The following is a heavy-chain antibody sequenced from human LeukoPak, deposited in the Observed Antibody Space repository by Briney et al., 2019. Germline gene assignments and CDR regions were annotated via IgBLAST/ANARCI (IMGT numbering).Heavy chain of an antibody. CDR1: GFTFSSYA. J-gene: IGHJ4*02. CDR2: ISGSGGST. V-gene: IGHV3-23*01. CDR3: AKDYGSGSYYRLVS. Sequence: GGSLRLSCAASGFTFSSYAMSWVRQAPGKGLEWVSAISGSGGSTYYADSVKGRFTISRDNSKNTLYLQMNSLRAEDTAVYYCAKDYGSGSYYRLVSWGQGTLVTVSS. D-gene: IGHD3-10*01.